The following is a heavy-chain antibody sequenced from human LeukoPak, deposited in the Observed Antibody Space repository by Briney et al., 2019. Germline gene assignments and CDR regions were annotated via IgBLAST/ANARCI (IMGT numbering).Heavy chain of an antibody. CDR2: IKQDGSEK. CDR1: GFTFSSYW. D-gene: IGHD1-26*01. CDR3: ARDSWELLEYYFDY. J-gene: IGHJ4*02. V-gene: IGHV3-7*01. Sequence: GGSLRLSCAASGFTFSSYWMSWVRQAPGKGLEWVANIKQDGSEKYYVDSAKGRFTISRDNAKNSLYLQMNSLRAEDTAVYYCARDSWELLEYYFDYWGQGTLVTVSS.